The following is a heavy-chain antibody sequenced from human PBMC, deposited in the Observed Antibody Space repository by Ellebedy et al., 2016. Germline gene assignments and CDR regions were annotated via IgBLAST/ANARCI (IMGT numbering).Heavy chain of an antibody. V-gene: IGHV3-21*01. CDR1: GFTFRSYI. CDR2: ISSNSDYI. CDR3: ARGRRYYYDSGNYYPSVGIDY. J-gene: IGHJ2*01. Sequence: GESLKISCAASGFTFRSYIMTWVRQAPGKGLEWVSSISSNSDYIYYADSVEGRFTISRDNAKNSLYLQMNSLRAEDTAVYYCARGRRYYYDSGNYYPSVGIDYWGRGTLVTVSS. D-gene: IGHD3-10*01.